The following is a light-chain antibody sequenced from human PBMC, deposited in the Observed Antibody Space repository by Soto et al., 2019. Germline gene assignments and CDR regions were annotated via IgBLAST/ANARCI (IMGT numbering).Light chain of an antibody. CDR2: ADS. Sequence: QSVLTQPPSASGTPGQRVTISCSGSSSNIGSNTVNWYQQLPGTAPKLLIYADSNRPSGVPDRFSGSKSGSSASLAITGLQVEDEAEYYCQSYGTTLSGLYVFGTGTKLTVL. V-gene: IGLV1-44*01. CDR1: SSNIGSNT. J-gene: IGLJ1*01. CDR3: QSYGTTLSGLYV.